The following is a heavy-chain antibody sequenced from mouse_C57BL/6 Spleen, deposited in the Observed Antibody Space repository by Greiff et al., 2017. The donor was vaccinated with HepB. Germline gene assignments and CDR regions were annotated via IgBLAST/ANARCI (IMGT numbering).Heavy chain of an antibody. Sequence: QQSGPELVKPGASVKISCKASGYAFSSSWMNWVKQRPGKGLEWIGRIYPGDGDTNYNGKFKGKATLTADKSSSTAYMQLSSLTSEDSAVYFCARSPYGNYDYAMDYWGQGTSVTVSS. CDR2: IYPGDGDT. CDR1: GYAFSSSW. CDR3: ARSPYGNYDYAMDY. J-gene: IGHJ4*01. V-gene: IGHV1-82*01. D-gene: IGHD2-10*02.